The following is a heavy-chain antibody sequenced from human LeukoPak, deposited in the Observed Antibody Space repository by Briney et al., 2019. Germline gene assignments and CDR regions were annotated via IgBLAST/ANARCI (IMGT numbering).Heavy chain of an antibody. D-gene: IGHD5-12*01. CDR3: ARDRYSGYDRDYYYYMDV. CDR2: IKQDGSEK. V-gene: IGHV3-7*01. Sequence: PGGSLRLSCAASGFTFSSYWMSWVRQAPGKGLEWVANIKQDGSEKYYVDSVKGRFTLSRDTAKNSLYLQMNSVRAEDTAVYYCARDRYSGYDRDYYYYMDVWGKGTTVTVSS. J-gene: IGHJ6*03. CDR1: GFTFSSYW.